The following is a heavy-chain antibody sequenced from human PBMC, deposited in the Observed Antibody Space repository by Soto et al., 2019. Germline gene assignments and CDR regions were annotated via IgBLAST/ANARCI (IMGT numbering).Heavy chain of an antibody. J-gene: IGHJ4*02. CDR1: GFTFDEYA. V-gene: IGHV3-43D*04. Sequence: PGGSLRLSCAASGFTFDEYAMHWVRPPPGKGLEWVSLISWDGSNRYYADSVQGRFTISRDNSKYSLYLEMNSLRPEDTALYYCAKDISRGPTKNYEFWSGPDYWGQGTLVTVSS. D-gene: IGHD3-3*01. CDR2: ISWDGSNR. CDR3: AKDISRGPTKNYEFWSGPDY.